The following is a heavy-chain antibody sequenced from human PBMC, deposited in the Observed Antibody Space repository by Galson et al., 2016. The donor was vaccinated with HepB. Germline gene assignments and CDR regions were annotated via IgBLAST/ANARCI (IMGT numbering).Heavy chain of an antibody. D-gene: IGHD5-12*01. CDR3: AIGGSFAFDL. CDR2: IKPDGSET. CDR1: GFTFSVYW. Sequence: SLRLSCAASGFTFSVYWMNWLRQPPGKGPEFVGSIKPDGSETYFVDSVKGRFTISRDNAKNSLYLQMNSLTGEDTAVYYCAIGGSFAFDLWGLGTMVTVSS. V-gene: IGHV3-7*01. J-gene: IGHJ3*01.